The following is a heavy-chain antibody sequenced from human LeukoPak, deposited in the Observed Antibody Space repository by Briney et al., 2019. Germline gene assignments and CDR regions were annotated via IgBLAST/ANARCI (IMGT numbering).Heavy chain of an antibody. CDR1: GGSISSGGYY. J-gene: IGHJ6*03. V-gene: IGHV4-30-2*01. Sequence: SETLSLTCTVSGGSISSGGYYWSWIRQPPGKGLEWIGYIYHSGSTYYNPSLKSRVTISVDRSKNQFSLKLSSVTAADTAVYYCARWTSYCSSTSCYYMDVWGKGTTVTVSS. CDR3: ARWTSYCSSTSCYYMDV. D-gene: IGHD2-2*01. CDR2: IYHSGST.